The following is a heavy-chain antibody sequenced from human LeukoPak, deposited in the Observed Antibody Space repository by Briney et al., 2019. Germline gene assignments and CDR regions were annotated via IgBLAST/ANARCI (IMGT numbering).Heavy chain of an antibody. CDR3: ARAGHNSESGGYDY. CDR2: IDPNIGNT. Sequence: ASVKVSCKPSGYTFIDHYIHWVRQAPGQGLESVGLIDPNIGNTNYAQKFQGRVTMTRDTSSSTAYIELSRLRSDDTAVYYCARAGHNSESGGYDYWGQGTLVTVSS. J-gene: IGHJ4*02. CDR1: GYTFIDHY. D-gene: IGHD3-22*01. V-gene: IGHV1-2*02.